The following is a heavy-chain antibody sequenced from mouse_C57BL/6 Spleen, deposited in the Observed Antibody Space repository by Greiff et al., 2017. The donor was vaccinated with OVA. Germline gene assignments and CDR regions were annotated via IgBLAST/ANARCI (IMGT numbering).Heavy chain of an antibody. CDR3: ARDQLGFDY. D-gene: IGHD4-1*02. J-gene: IGHJ2*01. CDR1: GFTFSDYY. Sequence: EVMLVESEGGLVQPGSSMKLSCTASGFTFSDYYMAWVRQVPEKGLEWVANINYDGSSTYYLDSLKSRFIISRDNAKNILYLQMSSLKSEDTATYYCARDQLGFDYWGQGTTLTVSS. V-gene: IGHV5-16*01. CDR2: INYDGSST.